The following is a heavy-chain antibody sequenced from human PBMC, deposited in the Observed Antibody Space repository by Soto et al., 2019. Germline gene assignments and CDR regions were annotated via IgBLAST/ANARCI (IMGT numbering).Heavy chain of an antibody. CDR2: IYHSGST. Sequence: PSETLSLTCAVSGGSISSGGYSWSWIRQPPGKGLEWIGYIYHSGSTYYNPSLKSRVTISVDRSKNQFSLKLSSVTAADTAVYYCARVGGSYGDYAVYWGQGTLVTVSS. V-gene: IGHV4-30-2*01. CDR3: ARVGGSYGDYAVY. J-gene: IGHJ4*02. CDR1: GGSISSGGYS. D-gene: IGHD4-17*01.